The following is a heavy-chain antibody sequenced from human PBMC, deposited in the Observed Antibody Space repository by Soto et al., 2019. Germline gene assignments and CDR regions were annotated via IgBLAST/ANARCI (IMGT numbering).Heavy chain of an antibody. J-gene: IGHJ5*02. V-gene: IGHV4-34*01. CDR3: ARGLSSFDCSSTSCSNWFDP. CDR1: GGSFSGYY. CDR2: INHSGST. Sequence: QVQLQQWGAGLLKPSETLSLTCAVYGGSFSGYYWSWIRQPPGKGLEWIGEINHSGSTNYNPSLTSRVTISVDTSKNRFSLKLSSVTAADTAVYYCARGLSSFDCSSTSCSNWFDPWGQGTLVTVSS. D-gene: IGHD2-2*01.